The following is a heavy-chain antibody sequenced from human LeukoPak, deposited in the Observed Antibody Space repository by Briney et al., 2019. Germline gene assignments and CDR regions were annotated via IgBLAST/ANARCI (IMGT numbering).Heavy chain of an antibody. D-gene: IGHD3-3*01. CDR3: ARDPSPFRFLERFDTSNWFDP. Sequence: ASVKVSCKASGYTFTGYYMHWVRQAPGQGLEWMGIINPSGGSTSYAQKFQGRVTMTRDTSTSTVYMELSSLRSEDTAVYYCARDPSPFRFLERFDTSNWFDPWGRGTLVTVSS. J-gene: IGHJ5*02. CDR2: INPSGGST. CDR1: GYTFTGYY. V-gene: IGHV1-46*01.